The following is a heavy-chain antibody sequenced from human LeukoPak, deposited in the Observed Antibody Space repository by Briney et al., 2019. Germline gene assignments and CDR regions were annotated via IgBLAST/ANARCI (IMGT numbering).Heavy chain of an antibody. Sequence: GGSLRLSCAASGFTFSDSYMTWIRQAPGKGLEWVSYISNSGSSIYYADSVKGRFTTSRDNAKSSLYLQMNSLRAEDTAVYYCARDGGLVDGLLWFGELFGFLDYWGQGTLVTVSS. D-gene: IGHD3-10*01. CDR1: GFTFSDSY. J-gene: IGHJ4*02. V-gene: IGHV3-11*04. CDR3: ARDGGLVDGLLWFGELFGFLDY. CDR2: ISNSGSSI.